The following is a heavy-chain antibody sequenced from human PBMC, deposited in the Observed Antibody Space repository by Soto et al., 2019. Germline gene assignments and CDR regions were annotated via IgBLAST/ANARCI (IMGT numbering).Heavy chain of an antibody. CDR1: GFTFSSYS. D-gene: IGHD5-18*01. Sequence: GGSLRLSCAASGFTFSSYSMNWVRQAPGKGLEWVSYISSSSSTIYYADSVKGRFTISRDNAKNSLYLQMNSLRAEDTAVYYCARGAGHSYGYPSPYYYYGMDVWGQGTTVTVSS. V-gene: IGHV3-48*01. J-gene: IGHJ6*02. CDR3: ARGAGHSYGYPSPYYYYGMDV. CDR2: ISSSSSTI.